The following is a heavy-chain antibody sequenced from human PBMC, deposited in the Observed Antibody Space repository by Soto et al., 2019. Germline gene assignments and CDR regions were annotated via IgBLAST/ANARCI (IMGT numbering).Heavy chain of an antibody. CDR2: IIPIFGTA. V-gene: IGHV1-69*12. CDR3: ARVRCGAAAGTMEGGWFDP. CDR1: GGTFSSYA. Sequence: QVQLVQSGAEVKKPGSSVKVSCKASGGTFSSYAISWVRQAPGQGLEWMGGIIPIFGTANYAQKFQGRVTNTADESTSTADMEMSSLRSEDTAVYYCARVRCGAAAGTMEGGWFDPWGQGTLVTVSS. D-gene: IGHD6-13*01. J-gene: IGHJ5*02.